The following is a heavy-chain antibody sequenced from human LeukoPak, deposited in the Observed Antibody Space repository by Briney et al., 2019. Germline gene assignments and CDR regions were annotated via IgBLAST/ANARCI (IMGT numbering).Heavy chain of an antibody. V-gene: IGHV3-48*03. CDR2: IASSDSTT. CDR3: ARDSSSWGSFDI. J-gene: IGHJ3*02. CDR1: GFTFSSYE. Sequence: GGSLRLSCVASGFTFSSYEMIWVRQAPGKGLEWLSYIASSDSTTHYGDSVKGRFNISRDNAKNSLYLQMNSLRAEDTALYYCARDSSSWGSFDIWGQGTMVTVSS. D-gene: IGHD6-13*01.